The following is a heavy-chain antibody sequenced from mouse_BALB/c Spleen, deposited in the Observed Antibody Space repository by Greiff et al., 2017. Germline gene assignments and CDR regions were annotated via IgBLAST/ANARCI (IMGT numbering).Heavy chain of an antibody. Sequence: VQLVESGPGLVAPSQSLSITCTVSGFSLTGYGVNWVRQPPGKGLEWLGMIWGDGSTDYNSALKSRLSISKDNSKGQVFLKMNSLQTDDTARYYCAREYSYDGFDYWGQGTTLTVSS. V-gene: IGHV2-6-7*01. CDR1: GFSLTGYG. CDR3: AREYSYDGFDY. J-gene: IGHJ2*01. D-gene: IGHD2-12*01. CDR2: IWGDGST.